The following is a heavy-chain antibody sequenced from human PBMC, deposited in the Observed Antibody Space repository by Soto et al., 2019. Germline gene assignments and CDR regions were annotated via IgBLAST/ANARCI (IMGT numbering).Heavy chain of an antibody. CDR2: TTTSGAGT. Sequence: WGSLTLSCAAYGFTFFSSAMSWVRQAPGKGLEWVSTTTTSGAGTYYADSVKGRFTISRDNSKNTLYLQMNSLRVEDTAVYYCAKLTTSWDQGTLVTVSS. J-gene: IGHJ5*02. CDR3: AKLTTS. CDR1: GFTFFSSA. V-gene: IGHV3-23*01.